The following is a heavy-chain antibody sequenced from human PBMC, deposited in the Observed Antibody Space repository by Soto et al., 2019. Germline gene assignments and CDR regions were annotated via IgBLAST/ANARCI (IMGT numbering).Heavy chain of an antibody. V-gene: IGHV3-48*01. CDR3: ARDYCSGGSCYFNYYYYMDV. J-gene: IGHJ6*03. CDR2: ISSSSSTI. Sequence: EVQLVESGGGLVQPGGSLRLSCAASGFTLSSYSMNWVRQAPGKGLEWVSYISSSSSTIYYADSVKGRFTISRDNAKNSLYLQMNSLRAEDTAVYYCARDYCSGGSCYFNYYYYMDVWGKGTTVTVSS. CDR1: GFTLSSYS. D-gene: IGHD2-15*01.